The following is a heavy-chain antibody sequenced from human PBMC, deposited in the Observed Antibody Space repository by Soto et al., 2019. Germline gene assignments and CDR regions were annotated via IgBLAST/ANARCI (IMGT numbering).Heavy chain of an antibody. Sequence: GASVKVSCKASGYTFTSYGISGVRQAPGQGLEWMGWISSYNGNTNYAQKLQDRVTMTTDTSTSTAYMELRSLRSDDTAVYYCARDLVLAVAGSDNWFDPWGQGTLVTVSS. D-gene: IGHD6-19*01. CDR3: ARDLVLAVAGSDNWFDP. CDR1: GYTFTSYG. J-gene: IGHJ5*02. V-gene: IGHV1-18*04. CDR2: ISSYNGNT.